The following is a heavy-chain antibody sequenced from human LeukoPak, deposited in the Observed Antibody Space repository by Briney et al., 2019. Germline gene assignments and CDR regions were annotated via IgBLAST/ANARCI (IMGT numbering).Heavy chain of an antibody. CDR1: GGTFSSYA. V-gene: IGHV1-69*06. CDR2: IIPIFGTA. CDR3: ARRVGGSLSYYFDY. J-gene: IGHJ4*02. D-gene: IGHD3-16*01. Sequence: SVKVSCKASGGTFSSYAISWVRQAPGHGLEWMGGIIPIFGTANYAQKFQGRVTITADKSTSTAYMELSSLRSEDTAVYYCARRVGGSLSYYFDYWGQGTLVTVSS.